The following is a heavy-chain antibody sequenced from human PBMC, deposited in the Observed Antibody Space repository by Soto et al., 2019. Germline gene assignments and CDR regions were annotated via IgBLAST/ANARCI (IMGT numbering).Heavy chain of an antibody. CDR1: GFPSSTYGFSTYA. Sequence: PGGSLRLSCLASGFPSSTYGFSTYAMNWVRQAPGKGLEWVSSISSTTNYIYYGDSMKGRFTISRDNAKNSLYLEMNSLRAEDTAVYYCARESEDLTSNFDYWGQGTLVTVSS. V-gene: IGHV3-21*06. CDR2: ISSTTNYI. J-gene: IGHJ4*02. CDR3: ARESEDLTSNFDY.